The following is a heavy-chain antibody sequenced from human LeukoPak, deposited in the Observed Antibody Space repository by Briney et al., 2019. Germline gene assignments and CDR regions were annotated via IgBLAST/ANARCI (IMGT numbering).Heavy chain of an antibody. CDR2: IWYDGSNK. Sequence: PGGSLRLSCAASGFTFSSYGMHWVRQAPGKGLEWVAVIWYDGSNKYYADSVKGRFTISRDNSKNTLYLQMNILRAEDTAVYYCARDEARGIYYDSSGSPYYWGQGTLVTVSS. V-gene: IGHV3-33*01. CDR1: GFTFSSYG. CDR3: ARDEARGIYYDSSGSPYY. D-gene: IGHD3-22*01. J-gene: IGHJ4*02.